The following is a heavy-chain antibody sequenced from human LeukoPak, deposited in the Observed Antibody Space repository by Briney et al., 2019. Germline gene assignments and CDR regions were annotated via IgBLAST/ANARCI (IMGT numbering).Heavy chain of an antibody. CDR1: GGTFSSYA. Sequence: SVKVSCKASGGTFSSYAVSWVRPAPGQGLEWMGGIIPIFGTANYAQKFQGRVTITTDQFTSTAYMAMSSLSSEHTAVYYCARDGGGGYGLVEPTFDYWGQGTLVTVSS. CDR2: IIPIFGTA. CDR3: ARDGGGGYGLVEPTFDY. V-gene: IGHV1-69*05. J-gene: IGHJ4*02. D-gene: IGHD1-14*01.